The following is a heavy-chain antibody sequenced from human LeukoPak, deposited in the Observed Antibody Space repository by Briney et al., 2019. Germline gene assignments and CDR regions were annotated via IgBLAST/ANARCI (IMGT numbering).Heavy chain of an antibody. V-gene: IGHV3-66*01. D-gene: IGHD6-13*01. J-gene: IGHJ4*02. CDR2: IYSGGST. CDR1: GFTVSSNY. CDR3: ARWFFKQQGLDY. Sequence: TGGSLRLSCAASGFTVSSNYMTWDRQAPGKGLEWVSVIYSGGSTYYADSVKGRFTISRDNSKNTLYLQVNSLRAEDTAVYYCARWFFKQQGLDYWGQGTLVTVSS.